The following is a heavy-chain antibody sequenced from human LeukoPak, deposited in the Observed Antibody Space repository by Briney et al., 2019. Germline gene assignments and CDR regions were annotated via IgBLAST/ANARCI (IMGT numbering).Heavy chain of an antibody. CDR2: INPNSGGT. CDR3: ARASLWFGEPGSSGPYYFDY. V-gene: IGHV1-2*02. Sequence: EASVKVSCKASGYTFTGYYMHWVRQAPGQGLEWMGWINPNSGGTNYAQKFQGRVTMTRDTSISTAYMELSRLRSDDTAVYYCARASLWFGEPGSSGPYYFDYWGQGTLVTVSS. CDR1: GYTFTGYY. J-gene: IGHJ4*02. D-gene: IGHD3-10*01.